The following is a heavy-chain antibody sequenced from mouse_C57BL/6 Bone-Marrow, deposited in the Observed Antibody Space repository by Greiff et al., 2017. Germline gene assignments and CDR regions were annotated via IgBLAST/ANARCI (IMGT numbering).Heavy chain of an antibody. CDR1: GFTFSDYG. D-gene: IGHD3-2*02. Sequence: EVMLVESGGGLVQPGGSLKLSCAASGFTFSDYGMAWVRQAPRKGPEWVAFISNLAYSIYYADTVTGRFTISRENAKNTLYLEMSSLRSEDTAMXYGARRGDSSGPGAMDYGGQGNSVTVSS. CDR3: ARRGDSSGPGAMDY. J-gene: IGHJ4*01. V-gene: IGHV5-15*01. CDR2: ISNLAYSI.